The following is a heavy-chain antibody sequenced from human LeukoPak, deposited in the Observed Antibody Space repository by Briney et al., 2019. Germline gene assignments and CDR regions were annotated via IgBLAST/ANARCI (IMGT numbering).Heavy chain of an antibody. Sequence: GASVKVSCKASGFTFSGYYMHWVRHAPGQGLEWMAWISPNSGGTNYVQKFQGRVTVTRDTSISTDCMEISGLTSDDTALYYCAREPSGSGGYDYWGQGTLVTVSS. D-gene: IGHD3-10*01. J-gene: IGHJ4*02. CDR2: ISPNSGGT. CDR3: AREPSGSGGYDY. V-gene: IGHV1-2*02. CDR1: GFTFSGYY.